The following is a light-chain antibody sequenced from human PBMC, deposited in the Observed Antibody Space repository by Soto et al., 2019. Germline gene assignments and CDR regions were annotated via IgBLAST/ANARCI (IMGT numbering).Light chain of an antibody. CDR3: QQVNVYPST. V-gene: IGKV1-5*03. Sequence: DIQMTQSPSTLSASVGDRVTITCRASQSISVWLAWYQQKPGKAPKLLIYKASTLQSGVPSRFSGSGSGTEFILTISSLQSDDFATYYCQQVNVYPSTFGGGTKVDIK. J-gene: IGKJ4*01. CDR1: QSISVW. CDR2: KAS.